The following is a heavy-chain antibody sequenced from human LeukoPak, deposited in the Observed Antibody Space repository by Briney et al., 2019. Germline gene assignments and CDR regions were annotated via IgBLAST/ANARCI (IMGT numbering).Heavy chain of an antibody. V-gene: IGHV4-34*01. CDR2: IYYSGST. D-gene: IGHD4-17*01. J-gene: IGHJ4*02. Sequence: SETLSLTCAVYGGSFSGYYWSWIRQPPGKGLEWIGSIYYSGSTYYNPSLKSRVTISVDTSKNQFSLKLSSVTAADTAVYYCARHTASPTLDYWGQGTLVTVSS. CDR1: GGSFSGYY. CDR3: ARHTASPTLDY.